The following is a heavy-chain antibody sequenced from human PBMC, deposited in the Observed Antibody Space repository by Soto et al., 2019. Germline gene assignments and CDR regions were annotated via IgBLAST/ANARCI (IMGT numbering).Heavy chain of an antibody. CDR3: ARDLTRITMIDYGMDV. D-gene: IGHD3-22*01. J-gene: IGHJ6*02. CDR1: GGSISSINW. CDR2: IYHSGST. V-gene: IGHV4-4*02. Sequence: PSDTLCLTCAVSGGSISSINWWSWVRQPPGKGLEWIGEIYHSGSTNYNPSLKSRVTISVDKSKNQFSLKLSSVTAADTAVYYCARDLTRITMIDYGMDVWGQGTTVTVSS.